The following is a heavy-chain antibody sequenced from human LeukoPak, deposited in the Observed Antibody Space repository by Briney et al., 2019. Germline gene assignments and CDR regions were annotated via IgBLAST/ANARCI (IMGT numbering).Heavy chain of an antibody. CDR3: ATGRTTIFGVVTYFDY. J-gene: IGHJ4*02. CDR2: FDPEDGET. Sequence: GGSLRLSCAASGFTLSSYVMTWVRQAPGKGLEWMGGFDPEDGETIYAQKFQGRVTMTEDTSTDTAYMELSSLRSEDTAVYYCATGRTTIFGVVTYFDYWGQGTLVTVSS. CDR1: GFTLSSYV. D-gene: IGHD3-3*01. V-gene: IGHV1-24*01.